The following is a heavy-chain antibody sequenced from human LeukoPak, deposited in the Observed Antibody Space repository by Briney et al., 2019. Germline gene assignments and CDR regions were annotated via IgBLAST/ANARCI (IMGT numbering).Heavy chain of an antibody. J-gene: IGHJ4*02. V-gene: IGHV3-48*03. D-gene: IGHD1-26*01. Sequence: GGSLRLSCAASGFTFSSYEMNWVRQAPGKGLEWVSYISSSGTTIYYADSVKGRFTVSRDNAKNSLYLQMNSLRAEDTAVYYCASPRYSGRDPACWGQGTLVTVSS. CDR1: GFTFSSYE. CDR2: ISSSGTTI. CDR3: ASPRYSGRDPAC.